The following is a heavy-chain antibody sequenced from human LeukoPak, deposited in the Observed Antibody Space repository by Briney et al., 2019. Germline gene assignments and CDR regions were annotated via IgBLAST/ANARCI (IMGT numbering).Heavy chain of an antibody. D-gene: IGHD3-22*01. CDR1: GFTVTSNY. V-gene: IGHV3-53*05. CDR2: IYSGGKT. CDR3: ARGLPITMIVVVITTPSFDY. Sequence: PGESLRLSCAASGFTVTSNYISWVRQAPGKGLEWVSVIYSGGKTFYADSVKGRFTISRDNSKNTLYLQMNSLRAEDTAVYYCARGLPITMIVVVITTPSFDYWGQGTLVTVSS. J-gene: IGHJ4*02.